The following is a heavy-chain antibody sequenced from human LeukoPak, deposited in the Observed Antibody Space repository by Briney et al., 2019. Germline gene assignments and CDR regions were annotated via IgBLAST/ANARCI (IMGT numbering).Heavy chain of an antibody. Sequence: ASVKVSCKASGYTFTSYDINWVRQATGQGLEWMGWMNPNSGNTGYAQKFQGRVTMTEDTSTDTAYMELSSLRSEDTAVYYCATYLGASLDYWGQGTLVTVSS. D-gene: IGHD2-2*02. CDR3: ATYLGASLDY. V-gene: IGHV1-8*01. CDR1: GYTFTSYD. J-gene: IGHJ4*02. CDR2: MNPNSGNT.